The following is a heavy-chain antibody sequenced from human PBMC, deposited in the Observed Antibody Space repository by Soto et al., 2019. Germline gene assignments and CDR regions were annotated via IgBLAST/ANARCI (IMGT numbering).Heavy chain of an antibody. Sequence: GGSLRLSCAASGFTFSSYAMSWVRQAPGKGLEWVSAISGSGGSTYYADSVKGRFTISRDNSKNTLYLQMNSLRAEDTAVYYCAKDSEGGSIAAARTYYYYGMDVWGQGTTVTVSS. D-gene: IGHD6-13*01. V-gene: IGHV3-23*01. CDR1: GFTFSSYA. CDR3: AKDSEGGSIAAARTYYYYGMDV. J-gene: IGHJ6*02. CDR2: ISGSGGST.